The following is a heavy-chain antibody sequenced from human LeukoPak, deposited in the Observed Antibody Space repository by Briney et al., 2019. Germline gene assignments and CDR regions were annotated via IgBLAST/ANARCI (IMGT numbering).Heavy chain of an antibody. Sequence: GGSLRLSCAASGFSLSDYWMNWVRQAPGKGPVWVSRINSDGSSKSYADSVKGRFTISRDNAKNTLYLQMNSLRVEDTAVYYCARDYYSSFDNWGQGTLVTVSS. CDR1: GFSLSDYW. CDR3: ARDYYSSFDN. D-gene: IGHD3-22*01. CDR2: INSDGSSK. J-gene: IGHJ4*02. V-gene: IGHV3-74*01.